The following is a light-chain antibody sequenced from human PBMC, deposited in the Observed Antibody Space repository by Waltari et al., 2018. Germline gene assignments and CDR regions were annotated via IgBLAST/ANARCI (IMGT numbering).Light chain of an antibody. CDR1: QSIGSR. CDR2: KAS. V-gene: IGKV1-5*03. J-gene: IGKJ1*01. Sequence: DIQMTQSPSTLSASVGDRVTITCRASQSIGSRLAWYQQKPGKAHKLLIYKASSLETGVPSRFSGSGSWTEFTLTISSLQPDDFATYYCQQYSSESTFGQGTKVEIK. CDR3: QQYSSEST.